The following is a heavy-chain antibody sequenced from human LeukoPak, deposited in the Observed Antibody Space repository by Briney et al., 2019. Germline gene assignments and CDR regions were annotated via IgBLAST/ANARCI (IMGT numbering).Heavy chain of an antibody. Sequence: GASVKVSCKASGYTFTGYYIHWVRQAPGQGLEWMGWINPNSGGTNHAQKFQGRVTMTRDTSISTAYMELSRLRSDDTAVYYCARTPYYYGSGSYYNYYYYYGMDVWGQGTTVTVSS. CDR2: INPNSGGT. J-gene: IGHJ6*02. D-gene: IGHD3-10*01. CDR3: ARTPYYYGSGSYYNYYYYYGMDV. CDR1: GYTFTGYY. V-gene: IGHV1-2*02.